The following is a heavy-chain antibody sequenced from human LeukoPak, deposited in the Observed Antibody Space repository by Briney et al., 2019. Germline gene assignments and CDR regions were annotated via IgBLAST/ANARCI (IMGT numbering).Heavy chain of an antibody. D-gene: IGHD1-1*01. CDR1: GGSISSYY. CDR2: IYYSGST. CDR3: ARETVGGLWNRHHDAFDI. J-gene: IGHJ3*02. V-gene: IGHV4-59*01. Sequence: PSETLSLTCTDSGGSISSYYWSWIRQPPGKGLEWIGYIYYSGSTNYNPSLKSRVTISVDTSKNQFSLKLSSVTAADTAVYYCARETVGGLWNRHHDAFDIWGQGTMVTVSS.